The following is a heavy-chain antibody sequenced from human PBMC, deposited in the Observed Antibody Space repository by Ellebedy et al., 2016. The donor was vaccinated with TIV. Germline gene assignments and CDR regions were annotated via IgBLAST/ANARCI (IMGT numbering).Heavy chain of an antibody. V-gene: IGHV3-30*03. J-gene: IGHJ4*02. CDR3: ARARGCSGRRCYSADY. CDR2: ISSDGSNK. Sequence: GESLKISCAASGFSFSYYGMHWVRQAPGKGLEWVAVISSDGSNKNYADSVKGRFTISRDNSKNTLYLQMNSLRAEDTAVYYCARARGCSGRRCYSADYWGQGTPVTVSS. D-gene: IGHD2-15*01. CDR1: GFSFSYYG.